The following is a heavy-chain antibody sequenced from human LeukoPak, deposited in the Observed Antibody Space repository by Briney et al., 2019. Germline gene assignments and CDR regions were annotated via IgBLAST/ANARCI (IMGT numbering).Heavy chain of an antibody. Sequence: PGGSLRLSCAASGFIFSSYWMSWVRQAPGKGLEWVANIKQDGSEKYYVDSVKGRFTISRDNAKNSLYLQMNSLRAEDTAVYYCAKGGGFDWLNYYYMDVWGKGTTVIISS. V-gene: IGHV3-7*03. CDR3: AKGGGFDWLNYYYMDV. CDR1: GFIFSSYW. D-gene: IGHD3-9*01. J-gene: IGHJ6*03. CDR2: IKQDGSEK.